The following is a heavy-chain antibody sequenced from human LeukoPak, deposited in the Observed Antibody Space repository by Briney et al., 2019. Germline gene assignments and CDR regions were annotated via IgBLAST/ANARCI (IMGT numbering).Heavy chain of an antibody. CDR3: ARDYREYSGYNEGSFDY. Sequence: GGSLRLSCVVSGFGFSDSYMTWIRQTPGKGLEWLAYISGSGSDMYYADSVKGRFTISRDNAKNSLYLQMNSLRAEDTAVYYCARDYREYSGYNEGSFDYWGQGTLVTVSS. CDR1: GFGFSDSY. D-gene: IGHD5-12*01. CDR2: ISGSGSDM. V-gene: IGHV3-11*04. J-gene: IGHJ4*02.